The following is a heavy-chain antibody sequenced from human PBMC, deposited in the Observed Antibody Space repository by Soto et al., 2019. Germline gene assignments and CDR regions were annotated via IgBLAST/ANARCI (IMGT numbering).Heavy chain of an antibody. CDR1: GGSISSYY. CDR2: IYYSGST. CDR3: ARVRMRWYPGFDY. J-gene: IGHJ4*02. Sequence: SETLSLTCTVSGGSISSYYWSWIRQPPGKGLEWIGYIYYSGSTNYNPSLKSRVTISVDTSKNQFSLKLSSVTAADTAVYYCARVRMRWYPGFDYWGQGTLVTVSS. D-gene: IGHD2-15*01. V-gene: IGHV4-59*01.